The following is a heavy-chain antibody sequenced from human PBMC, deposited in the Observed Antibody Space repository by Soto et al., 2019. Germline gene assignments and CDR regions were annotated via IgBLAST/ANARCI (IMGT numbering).Heavy chain of an antibody. CDR2: INSDGSST. V-gene: IGHV3-74*01. J-gene: IGHJ4*02. D-gene: IGHD3-10*01. CDR1: GFTFSSYW. Sequence: GGSLRLSCAASGFTFSSYWMHWVRQAPGKGLVWVSRINSDGSSTSYADSVKGRFTISRDNAKNTLYLQMNSLRAEDTAVYYCVARSGSYYRSEFDYWGQGTLVTVSS. CDR3: VARSGSYYRSEFDY.